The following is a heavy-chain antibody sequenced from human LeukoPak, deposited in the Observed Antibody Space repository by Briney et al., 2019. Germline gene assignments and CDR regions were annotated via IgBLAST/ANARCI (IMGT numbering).Heavy chain of an antibody. J-gene: IGHJ1*01. CDR2: IIPLFGTA. CDR3: ARDSSEFRSLIPH. CDR1: GGAFSNYA. D-gene: IGHD2-21*01. Sequence: SVKVSCKASGGAFSNYAISWVRQAPGQGLEWMGGIIPLFGTANYAQKLQGRVTITADESTSTAYMELSSLRSEDTAVYYCARDSSEFRSLIPHWGQGTLVTVSS. V-gene: IGHV1-69*13.